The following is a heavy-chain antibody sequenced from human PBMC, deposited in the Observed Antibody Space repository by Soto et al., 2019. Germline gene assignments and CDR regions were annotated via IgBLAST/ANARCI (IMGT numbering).Heavy chain of an antibody. CDR1: GFTFSSYA. V-gene: IGHV3-23*01. Sequence: AGGSLRLSCAASGFTFSSYAMSWVRQAPGKGLEWVSAISGSGGSTYYADSVKGRFTISRDNSKNTLYLQMNSLRAEDTAVYYCAREGGVVAGNSYYYYGMDVWGQGTTVTVSS. D-gene: IGHD6-19*01. CDR3: AREGGVVAGNSYYYYGMDV. J-gene: IGHJ6*02. CDR2: ISGSGGST.